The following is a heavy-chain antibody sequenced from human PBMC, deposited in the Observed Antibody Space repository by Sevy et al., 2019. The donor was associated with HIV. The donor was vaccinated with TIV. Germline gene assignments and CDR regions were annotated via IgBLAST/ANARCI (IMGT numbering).Heavy chain of an antibody. CDR1: EFTFIANW. CDR3: AHETFGRFES. J-gene: IGHJ4*02. D-gene: IGHD3-16*01. V-gene: IGHV3-7*01. CDR2: IKADGSDK. Sequence: GGSLKPSFPASEFTFIANWINWAPQAQGKGLEWVANIKADGSDKHYADSVEGRFTISRDNAKNLLFLQMNSLRVEDTAVYYCAHETFGRFESWGQGTLVTVSS.